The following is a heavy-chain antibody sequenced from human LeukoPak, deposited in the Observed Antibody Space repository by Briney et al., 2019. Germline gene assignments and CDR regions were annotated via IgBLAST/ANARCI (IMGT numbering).Heavy chain of an antibody. Sequence: ASVKVSCKASGYTFTSYAMHWVRQAPGQRLEGMGWINAGNGNTKYSQKFQGRVTITRDTSASTAYMELSSLRSEDTAVYYCARFMTTVTLFDYWGQGTLVTVSS. V-gene: IGHV1-3*01. J-gene: IGHJ4*02. D-gene: IGHD4-17*01. CDR3: ARFMTTVTLFDY. CDR1: GYTFTSYA. CDR2: INAGNGNT.